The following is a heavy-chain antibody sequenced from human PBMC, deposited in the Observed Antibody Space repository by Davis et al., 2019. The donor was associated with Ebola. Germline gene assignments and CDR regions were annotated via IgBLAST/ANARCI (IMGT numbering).Heavy chain of an antibody. CDR1: GGSISKNF. V-gene: IGHV4-59*01. J-gene: IGHJ6*02. Sequence: MPSETLSLTCSVPGGSISKNFWNWIRQPPGKGLEWIGYVNYRGTTNYNPSLKNRVTISVDTSENQFALKLPSVTAEDTAVYFCARDDGSGWPYGMDVWGQGTLVTVSS. D-gene: IGHD6-19*01. CDR3: ARDDGSGWPYGMDV. CDR2: VNYRGTT.